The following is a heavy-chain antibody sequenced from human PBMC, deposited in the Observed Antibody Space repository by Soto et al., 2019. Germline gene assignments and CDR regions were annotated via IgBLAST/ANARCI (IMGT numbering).Heavy chain of an antibody. Sequence: LKISCKGSGYSFTSYWISWVRQMPGKGLEWMGRIDPSDSYTNYSPSFQGHVTISADKSISTAYLQWSSLKASDTAMYYCARRNYYYDSSGYYSYYYYGMDVWGQGTTVTVSS. J-gene: IGHJ6*02. D-gene: IGHD3-22*01. V-gene: IGHV5-10-1*01. CDR3: ARRNYYYDSSGYYSYYYYGMDV. CDR1: GYSFTSYW. CDR2: IDPSDSYT.